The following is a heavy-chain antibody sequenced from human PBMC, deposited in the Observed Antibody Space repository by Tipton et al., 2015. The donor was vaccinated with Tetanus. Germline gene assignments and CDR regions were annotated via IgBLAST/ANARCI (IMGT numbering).Heavy chain of an antibody. Sequence: TLSLTCSVSGGSISSTSYYWGWIRQPPGKGLEWIGTIYYTGNTNYNPSLKSRVTISADTTKKQFSLNLRSVTAADTAVYYCAGLPVGGGYSAHHYFLHWGQGTLVTVSS. J-gene: IGHJ4*02. CDR2: IYYTGNT. CDR1: GGSISSTSYY. V-gene: IGHV4-39*07. D-gene: IGHD4-23*01. CDR3: AGLPVGGGYSAHHYFLH.